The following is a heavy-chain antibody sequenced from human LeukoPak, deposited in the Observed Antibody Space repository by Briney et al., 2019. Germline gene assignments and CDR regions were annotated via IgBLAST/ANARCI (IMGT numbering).Heavy chain of an antibody. CDR3: ARVEMVRGVITTYYFDY. J-gene: IGHJ4*02. V-gene: IGHV4-34*01. CDR2: INHSGST. D-gene: IGHD3-10*01. CDR1: GGSFSGYY. Sequence: SETLSLTCAVYGGSFSGYYWSWIRQPPGKGLEWIGEINHSGSTNYNPSLKSRVTISVDTSKNQFSLKLSSVTAADTAVYYCARVEMVRGVITTYYFDYWGQGTLVTVSS.